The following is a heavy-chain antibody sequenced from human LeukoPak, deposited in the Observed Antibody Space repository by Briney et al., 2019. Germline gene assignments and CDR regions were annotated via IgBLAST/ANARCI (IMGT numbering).Heavy chain of an antibody. CDR2: INPNSGGT. D-gene: IGHD3-10*01. V-gene: IGHV1-2*02. Sequence: GASVKVSCKASGYTFTGYYMHWVLQAPEQGLEWMGWINPNSGGTNYAQKFQDRVTMTRDTSISTAYMELSRLRSDDTAVYYCARVVGGNYYGSETDDYWGQGTLVTVSS. J-gene: IGHJ4*02. CDR1: GYTFTGYY. CDR3: ARVVGGNYYGSETDDY.